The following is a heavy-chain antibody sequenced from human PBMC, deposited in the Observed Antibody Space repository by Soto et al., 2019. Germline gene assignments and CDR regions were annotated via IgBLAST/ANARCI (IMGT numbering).Heavy chain of an antibody. CDR2: IYFTGNT. CDR1: GGSITSSSHF. V-gene: IGHV4-39*01. J-gene: IGHJ5*02. Sequence: LSLTCSASGGSITSSSHFWGWFRQPPGKGLEWIGTIYFTGNTYYTPSLKSRLTMSIDTSKNEFSLRLNSGTAADTAVYYCAGQTFTIAAASYGTSNWFDPWGPGTLVTVS. D-gene: IGHD6-25*01. CDR3: AGQTFTIAAASYGTSNWFDP.